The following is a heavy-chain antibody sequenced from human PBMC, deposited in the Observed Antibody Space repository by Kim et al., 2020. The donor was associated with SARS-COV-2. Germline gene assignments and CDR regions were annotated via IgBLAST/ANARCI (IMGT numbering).Heavy chain of an antibody. J-gene: IGHJ4*02. D-gene: IGHD3-10*01. CDR1: GYTFTDYY. CDR3: AKSRVFDY. V-gene: IGHV1-2*02. CDR2: IDPNSGGT. Sequence: ASVKVSCKTSGYTFTDYYMHWVRQAPGQGLEWMGWIDPNSGGTRFSQKFQGRVTVTRDTSISTAYMELSGLRSDDTAVYYCAKSRVFDYWAQGTLVTVSS.